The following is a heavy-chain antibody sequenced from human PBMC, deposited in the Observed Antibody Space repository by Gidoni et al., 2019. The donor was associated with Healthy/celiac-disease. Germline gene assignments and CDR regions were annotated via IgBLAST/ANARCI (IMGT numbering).Heavy chain of an antibody. CDR3: ARHERSGLNSWFDP. D-gene: IGHD6-19*01. J-gene: IGHJ5*02. CDR2: IYYSGST. CDR1: GGSLSSSSYY. Sequence: QLQLQESGPGLVKPSETLSLTCTVSGGSLSSSSYYWGWIRQPPGKGLEWIGSIYYSGSTYYNPSLKSRVTISVDTSKNQFSLKLSSVTAADTAGYYCARHERSGLNSWFDPWGQGTLVTVSS. V-gene: IGHV4-39*01.